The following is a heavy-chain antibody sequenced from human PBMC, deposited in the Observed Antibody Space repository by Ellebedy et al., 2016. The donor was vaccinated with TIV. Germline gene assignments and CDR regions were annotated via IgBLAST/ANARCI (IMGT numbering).Heavy chain of an antibody. Sequence: GESLKIFCAAPGFTFSGDWMSWVREAAGEGLEWVANIKQGGCEKYYVDSVKGRFTISRDYAKKSLYLQMNSLGAEDTAVYYCARDGIAVAESWYFDYWGRGTLVTVSS. J-gene: IGHJ4*02. D-gene: IGHD6-19*01. CDR1: GFTFSGDW. V-gene: IGHV3-7*01. CDR2: IKQGGCEK. CDR3: ARDGIAVAESWYFDY.